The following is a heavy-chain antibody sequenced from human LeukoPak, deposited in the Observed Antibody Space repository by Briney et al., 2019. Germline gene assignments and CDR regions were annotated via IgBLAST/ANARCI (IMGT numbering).Heavy chain of an antibody. CDR1: GFTFSSYG. CDR2: ISYDGSNK. CDR3: APRLDDYCGGDCYSGY. J-gene: IGHJ4*02. D-gene: IGHD2-21*02. Sequence: GGSLRLSCAASGFTFSSYGMHWVRQAPGKGLEWVAVISYDGSNKYYADSVKGRFTISRDNSKNTLYLQMNSLRAEDTAVYYCAPRLDDYCGGDCYSGYWGQGTLVTVSS. V-gene: IGHV3-30*03.